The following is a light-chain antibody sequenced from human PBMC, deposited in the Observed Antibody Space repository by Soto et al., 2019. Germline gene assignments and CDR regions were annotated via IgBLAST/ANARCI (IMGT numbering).Light chain of an antibody. CDR2: WAS. CDR1: QSDLYSSSNKNF. J-gene: IGKJ1*01. V-gene: IGKV4-1*01. CDR3: QQYCSTPWT. Sequence: SQNSLPVSLSERASIPGKSGQSDLYSSSNKNFSAWHQQQPGQPRKLLIYWASTGESGVPDRFSGRGWAADSTLIISRLPDEDVALYCCQQYCSTPWTFGQGTKVDIK.